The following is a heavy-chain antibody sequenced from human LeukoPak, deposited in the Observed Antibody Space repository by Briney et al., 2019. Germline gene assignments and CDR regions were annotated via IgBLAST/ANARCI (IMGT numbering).Heavy chain of an antibody. CDR3: ARGARQLVRGRPYDY. J-gene: IGHJ4*02. V-gene: IGHV4-34*01. Sequence: SETLSLTCTVSGGSISSYYWSWIRQPPGKGLEWIGEINHSGSTNYNPSLKSRVTISVDTSKNQFSLKLSSVTAADTAVYYCARGARQLVRGRPYDYWGQGTLVTVSS. CDR2: INHSGST. CDR1: GGSISSYY. D-gene: IGHD6-13*01.